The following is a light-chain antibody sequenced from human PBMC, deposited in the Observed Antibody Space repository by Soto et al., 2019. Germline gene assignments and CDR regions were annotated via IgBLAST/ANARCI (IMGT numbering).Light chain of an antibody. Sequence: EIVMTQSPATLSVSPGERATLSCRASQSVSSNLAWYQQKPGQAPRLLIYGASTGATGIPARFSGSGSGTEFTLTISSLQSEDFAVYYCQQYNNWPGRTFGQGTKLEIK. V-gene: IGKV3-15*01. CDR2: GAS. CDR3: QQYNNWPGRT. J-gene: IGKJ2*01. CDR1: QSVSSN.